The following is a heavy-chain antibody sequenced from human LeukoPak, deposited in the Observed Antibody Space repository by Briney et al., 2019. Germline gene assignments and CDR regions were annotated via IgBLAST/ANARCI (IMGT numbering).Heavy chain of an antibody. D-gene: IGHD3-10*01. CDR2: INTDTGNP. CDR1: GYKFISYA. Sequence: ASVNFSCKGSGYKFISYAMNWVRQAPGQGPEWMGWINTDTGNPTYARGFTGQYVFSVDTSVTTAYLQINSLRTEDTAVYYCARGGYYGGSGTYGFFDYWGQGSLVTVSS. J-gene: IGHJ4*03. V-gene: IGHV7-4-1*02. CDR3: ARGGYYGGSGTYGFFDY.